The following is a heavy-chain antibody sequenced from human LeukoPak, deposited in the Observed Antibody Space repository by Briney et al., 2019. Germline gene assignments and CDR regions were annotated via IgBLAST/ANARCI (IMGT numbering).Heavy chain of an antibody. D-gene: IGHD3-16*01. V-gene: IGHV3-30*18. Sequence: GRSLRLSCAASGFIFSNYGMHWVRQAPGKGLEWVTFISHDGSYKYYADSVKGRFTISRDNSKNTVYLQMNSLRAEDTAVYYCAKGTLVTAYYFDYWGQRTLVSVSS. J-gene: IGHJ4*02. CDR2: ISHDGSYK. CDR3: AKGTLVTAYYFDY. CDR1: GFIFSNYG.